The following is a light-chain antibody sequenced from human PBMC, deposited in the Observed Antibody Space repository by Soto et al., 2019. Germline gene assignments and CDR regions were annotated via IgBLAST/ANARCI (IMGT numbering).Light chain of an antibody. CDR1: QSVTSN. V-gene: IGKV3-15*01. J-gene: IGKJ1*01. Sequence: VLMQSPGTLPLSPGERATLSCWASQSVTSNLAWYQQKPGQAPRLLIYGASTRATGIPARFSGSGSGTEFTLTISSLQSEDFAVYYCQQYNNWPPWTFGQGTKVDIK. CDR3: QQYNNWPPWT. CDR2: GAS.